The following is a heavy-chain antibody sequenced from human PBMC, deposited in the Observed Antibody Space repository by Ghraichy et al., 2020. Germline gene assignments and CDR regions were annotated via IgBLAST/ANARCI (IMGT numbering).Heavy chain of an antibody. CDR2: AYYRSKWYS. CDR3: AKGKNGGNSFDY. J-gene: IGHJ4*02. V-gene: IGHV6-1*01. CDR1: GDSVSSNSGA. Sequence: SQTLSLTCDISGDSVSSNSGAWNWIRQSPSRGLEWLGRAYYRSKWYSDYAVSVRSRITINPDTSKNQFSLQLNSVTPEDTAVYYCAKGKNGGNSFDYWGQGTLVTVSS. D-gene: IGHD4-23*01.